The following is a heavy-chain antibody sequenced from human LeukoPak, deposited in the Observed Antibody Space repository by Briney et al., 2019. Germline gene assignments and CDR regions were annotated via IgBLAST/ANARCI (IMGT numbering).Heavy chain of an antibody. CDR3: ARWIAQRAHDY. J-gene: IGHJ4*02. Sequence: SETLSLTCTVSGGSISSGGYYWSWIRQPPGKGLEWIGYIYHSGSTYYNPSLKSRVTISVDRSKNQFSLKLSSVTAADTAVYYCARWIAQRAHDYWGQGTLVTVSS. D-gene: IGHD2-21*01. V-gene: IGHV4-30-2*01. CDR2: IYHSGST. CDR1: GGSISSGGYY.